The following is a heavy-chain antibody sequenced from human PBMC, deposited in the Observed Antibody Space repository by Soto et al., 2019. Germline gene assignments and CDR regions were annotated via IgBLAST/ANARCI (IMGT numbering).Heavy chain of an antibody. CDR3: ARDSVYHGDYELNYFDS. CDR2: ISSSSSYT. J-gene: IGHJ4*02. V-gene: IGHV3-11*05. CDR1: GFTFSDYY. Sequence: QVQLVESGGGLVKPGGSLRLSCAASGFTFSDYYMNWIRQAPGKGLEWVSSISSSSSYTNYADSVKGRFTISRDNAKNSLYLQMNSLRAEDTAMYYCARDSVYHGDYELNYFDSWGQGTLVTVSS. D-gene: IGHD4-17*01.